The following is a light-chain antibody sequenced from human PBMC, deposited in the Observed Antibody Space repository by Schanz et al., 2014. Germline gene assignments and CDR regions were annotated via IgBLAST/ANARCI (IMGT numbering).Light chain of an antibody. Sequence: QSVLTQPPSVSAAPGQKVTISCSGSSSNIGMNYVSWYQQLPGTAPKLLIYDNDRRHSGVPDRFSGSKSGTSATLDITGLQTGDEADYYCGTRDSSLNAWVFGGGTKLTVL. V-gene: IGLV1-51*01. CDR1: SSNIGMNY. J-gene: IGLJ3*02. CDR2: DND. CDR3: GTRDSSLNAWV.